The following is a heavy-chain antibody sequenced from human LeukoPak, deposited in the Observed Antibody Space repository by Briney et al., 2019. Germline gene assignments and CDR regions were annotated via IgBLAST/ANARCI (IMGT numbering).Heavy chain of an antibody. V-gene: IGHV3-9*01. D-gene: IGHD1-1*01. CDR3: AKESGGTTGTTGYFDY. CDR1: RFTFDDYA. CDR2: ISWNNGSI. Sequence: GRSLTLFCAASRFTFDDYAMHWVPQAPGKGLEGGSRISWNNGSIGYADSVRGRFPISRDNPKNSLYLQEHSVRAADTALYYCAKESGGTTGTTGYFDYWGQGTLVTVSS. J-gene: IGHJ4*02.